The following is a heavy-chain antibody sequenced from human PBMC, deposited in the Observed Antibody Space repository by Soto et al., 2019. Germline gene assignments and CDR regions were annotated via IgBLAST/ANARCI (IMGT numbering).Heavy chain of an antibody. V-gene: IGHV3-72*01. CDR2: VRNKANSYTT. CDR3: VRNLASGGTYYFDY. Sequence: EVQLVESGGGLVEPGGSLRLSCAASGFTFSDHYMDWVRQAPGKGLEWIGRVRNKANSYTTEYAASVGGRFTVSRDDSKNSLYLQMNSLKTEDTAMYYCVRNLASGGTYYFDYWGQGTLVTVSS. CDR1: GFTFSDHY. J-gene: IGHJ4*02. D-gene: IGHD2-15*01.